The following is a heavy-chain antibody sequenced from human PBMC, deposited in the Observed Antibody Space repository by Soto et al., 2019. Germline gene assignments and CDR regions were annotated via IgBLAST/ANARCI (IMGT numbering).Heavy chain of an antibody. CDR2: IYYSGST. V-gene: IGHV4-31*03. CDR1: GGSISSGGYY. D-gene: IGHD3-10*01. CDR3: ARDRGGAGIITMVRGERHYFDY. Sequence: PSETLSLTCTVSGGSISSGGYYWSWIRQHPGKGLEWIGYIYYSGSTYYNPSLKSRVTISVDTSKNQFSLKLSSVTAADTAVYYCARDRGGAGIITMVRGERHYFDYWGQGTLVTVSS. J-gene: IGHJ4*02.